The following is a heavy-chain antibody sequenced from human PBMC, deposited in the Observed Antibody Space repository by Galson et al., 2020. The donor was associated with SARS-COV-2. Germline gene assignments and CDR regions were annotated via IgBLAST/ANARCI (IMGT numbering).Heavy chain of an antibody. CDR1: GGYISSGGYS. D-gene: IGHD2-21*01. J-gene: IGHJ5*02. V-gene: IGHV4-30-2*01. CDR2: IYHSGST. Sequence: ASETLSLTCAVSGGYISSGGYSWSWIRQPPGKGLEWIGYIYHSGSTYYNPSLKSRVTISVDRSKNQFSLKLSSVTAADTAVYYCASNLWSENWFDPWGQGTLVTVSS. CDR3: ASNLWSENWFDP.